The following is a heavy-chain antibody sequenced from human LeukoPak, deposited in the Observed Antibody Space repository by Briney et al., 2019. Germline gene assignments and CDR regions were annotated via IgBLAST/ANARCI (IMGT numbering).Heavy chain of an antibody. CDR2: INPDSGGT. CDR3: ARDGITSPAFDY. V-gene: IGHV1-2*02. Sequence: GASVKVSCKASGYTFTGYYMHWVRQAPGQGPEWMGWINPDSGGTNYAQKFQGRVTMTRDTSINTAYMELSGVRSDDTAVYYCARDGITSPAFDYWGQGTLVTVSS. CDR1: GYTFTGYY. D-gene: IGHD1-7*01. J-gene: IGHJ4*02.